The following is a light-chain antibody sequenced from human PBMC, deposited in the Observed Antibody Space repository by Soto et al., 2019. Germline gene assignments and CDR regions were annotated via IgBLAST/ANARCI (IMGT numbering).Light chain of an antibody. CDR3: QQYNNWPWT. V-gene: IGKV3-15*01. CDR2: SAS. CDR1: QSVDST. Sequence: SQSPATLSVSTGGRATLSCRASQSVDSTLAWYQQKPGQAPRLLIHSASARAPGFSARFSASGSGTEFTLTISSLQSEDFAVYYCQQYNNWPWTFAQGTKVAIK. J-gene: IGKJ1*01.